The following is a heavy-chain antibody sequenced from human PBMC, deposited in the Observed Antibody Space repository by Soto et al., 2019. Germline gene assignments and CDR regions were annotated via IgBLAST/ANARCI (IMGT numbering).Heavy chain of an antibody. V-gene: IGHV1-3*01. CDR1: GYTFTSYA. J-gene: IGHJ4*02. Sequence: ASVKVSCKASGYTFTSYAMHWVRQAPGQRLEWMGWINAGNGNTKYSQKFQGRVTITRDTSASTAYMELSSLRSEDTAVYYCARGQDIVVVPAAYDYWGQGTLVTVSS. D-gene: IGHD2-2*01. CDR3: ARGQDIVVVPAAYDY. CDR2: INAGNGNT.